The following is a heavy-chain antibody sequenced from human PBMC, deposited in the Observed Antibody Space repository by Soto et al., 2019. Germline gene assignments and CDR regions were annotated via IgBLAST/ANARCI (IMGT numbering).Heavy chain of an antibody. J-gene: IGHJ5*02. D-gene: IGHD3-10*01. CDR1: GYTFTSYG. Sequence: GASVKVSCKASGYTFTSYGISWVRQAPGQGLEWMGWISAYNGNTNYAQKLQGRVTMTTDTSTSTAYMELRSLRSDDTAVYYCARKQLGVLWFGELTPSNWFDPWGQGTLVTVSS. CDR3: ARKQLGVLWFGELTPSNWFDP. CDR2: ISAYNGNT. V-gene: IGHV1-18*04.